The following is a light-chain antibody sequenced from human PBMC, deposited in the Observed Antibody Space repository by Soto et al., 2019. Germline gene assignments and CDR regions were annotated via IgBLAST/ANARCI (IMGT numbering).Light chain of an antibody. J-gene: IGKJ3*01. CDR3: QQYGSSPIT. CDR1: QSVSSSY. CDR2: GAS. V-gene: IGKV3-20*01. Sequence: EIVLTQSPGTLSLSPGERATLSCRASQSVSSSYLAWYQQKPGQAPRLLIYGASSRATGIPDRFSGSGSGTDFTLTISRLDPEDFAVYYCQQYGSSPITFGPGTKVAIK.